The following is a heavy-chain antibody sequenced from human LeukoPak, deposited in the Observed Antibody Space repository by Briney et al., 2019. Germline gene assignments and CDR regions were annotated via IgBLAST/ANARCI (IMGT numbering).Heavy chain of an antibody. V-gene: IGHV4-59*01. CDR2: IYYSGST. J-gene: IGHJ4*02. D-gene: IGHD6-19*01. Sequence: SETLSLTCTVSGGPISTYYWSWIRQPPGKGLEWIGYIYYSGSTTYNPSLKSRVTISVDTSKNQFSLKLSSVTAADTAVYYCVRDRSSGWYYFDYWGQGTLVTVSS. CDR3: VRDRSSGWYYFDY. CDR1: GGPISTYY.